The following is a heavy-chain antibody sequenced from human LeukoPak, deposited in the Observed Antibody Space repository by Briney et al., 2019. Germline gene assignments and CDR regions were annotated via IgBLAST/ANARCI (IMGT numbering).Heavy chain of an antibody. J-gene: IGHJ5*02. CDR1: GFTVSSNY. Sequence: PGGSLRLSCAASGFTVSSNYMSWVRQAPGKGLEWVSVIYSGGSTYYADSVKGRFTISRDNSKNTLYLQMNSLRAEDTAVYYCAKGPAATEGWFDPWGQGTLVTVSS. V-gene: IGHV3-66*01. CDR3: AKGPAATEGWFDP. CDR2: IYSGGST. D-gene: IGHD2-2*01.